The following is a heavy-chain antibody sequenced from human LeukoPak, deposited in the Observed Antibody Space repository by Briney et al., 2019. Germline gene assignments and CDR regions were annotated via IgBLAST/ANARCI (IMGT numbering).Heavy chain of an antibody. J-gene: IGHJ6*04. CDR2: IRPDGSEG. Sequence: GGSLRLSCTASGITFSNSWMSWVRQAPGKGLEWVATIRPDGSEGYYADSVRGRFTISRDNSKNSLYLQMNSLRAEDTAVYYCAELGITMIGGVWGKGTTVTISS. D-gene: IGHD3-10*02. V-gene: IGHV3-7*01. CDR3: AELGITMIGGV. CDR1: GITFSNSW.